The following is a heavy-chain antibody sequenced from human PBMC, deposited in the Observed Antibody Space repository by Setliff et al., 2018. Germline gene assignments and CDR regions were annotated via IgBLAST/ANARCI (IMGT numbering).Heavy chain of an antibody. Sequence: SETLSLTCSVSGGSISSSYWTWIRQPPGKGLEWIGYIYSSGSSNYSPSLKSRVTISVDTSKDQFSLRLTSVTAADTAIYYCARAPQYTNYWYALSWFDPWGQGTLVTVS. D-gene: IGHD2-8*02. CDR2: IYSSGSS. J-gene: IGHJ5*02. CDR1: GGSISSSY. V-gene: IGHV4-4*08. CDR3: ARAPQYTNYWYALSWFDP.